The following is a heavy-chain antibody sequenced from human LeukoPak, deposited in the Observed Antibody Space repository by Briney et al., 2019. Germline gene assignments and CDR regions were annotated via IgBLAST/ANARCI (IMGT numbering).Heavy chain of an antibody. CDR3: AKVTGSGYLSEIDY. Sequence: GGSLRLSCAASGFTFSSYAMSWVRQAPGKGLEWVSAISGSGGSTYYADSVKGRFTISRDNSKNTLYLQMNSLRADDTAVYYCAKVTGSGYLSEIDYWGQGTLVTVFS. D-gene: IGHD3-22*01. CDR2: ISGSGGST. V-gene: IGHV3-23*01. CDR1: GFTFSSYA. J-gene: IGHJ4*02.